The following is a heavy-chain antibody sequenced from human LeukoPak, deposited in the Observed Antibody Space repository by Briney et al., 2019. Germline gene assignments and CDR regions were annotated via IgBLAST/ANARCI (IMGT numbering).Heavy chain of an antibody. CDR2: INHSGSN. CDR1: GFTFSDYY. V-gene: IGHV4-34*01. D-gene: IGHD3-22*01. CDR3: ARAITMIAHDAFDI. J-gene: IGHJ3*02. Sequence: GSLRLSCAASGFTFSDYYMSWIRQPPGKGLEWIGEINHSGSNNYYPSLKRRVTISVDTSKNQFSLKLSSVTAADTAVYYCARAITMIAHDAFDIWGQGTMVTVSS.